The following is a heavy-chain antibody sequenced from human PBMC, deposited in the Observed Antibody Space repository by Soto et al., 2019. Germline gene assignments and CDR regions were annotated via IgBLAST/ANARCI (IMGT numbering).Heavy chain of an antibody. CDR1: GFTFSSYS. CDR2: ISSSSSYI. CDR3: ASRYCSGGSCYPHYMDV. J-gene: IGHJ6*03. Sequence: GGSLRLSCAASGFTFSSYSINWVRQAPGKGLEWVSSISSSSSYIYYADSVKGRFTISRDNAKNSLYLQMNSLRAEDTAVYYCASRYCSGGSCYPHYMDVWGKGTTVTVSS. D-gene: IGHD2-15*01. V-gene: IGHV3-21*01.